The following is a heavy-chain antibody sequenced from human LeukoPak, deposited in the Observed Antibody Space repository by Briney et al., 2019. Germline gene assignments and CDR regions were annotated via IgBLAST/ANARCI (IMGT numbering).Heavy chain of an antibody. V-gene: IGHV4-59*12. D-gene: IGHD4-17*01. CDR1: GGSISSYY. J-gene: IGHJ4*02. CDR2: IYYSGST. Sequence: PSETLSLTCTVSGGSISSYYWSWIRQPPGKGLEWIGYIYYSGSTNYNPSLKSRVTISVDTSKNQFSLKLSSVTAADTAVYYCARGTIYGDYPYFDYWGQGTLVTVSS. CDR3: ARGTIYGDYPYFDY.